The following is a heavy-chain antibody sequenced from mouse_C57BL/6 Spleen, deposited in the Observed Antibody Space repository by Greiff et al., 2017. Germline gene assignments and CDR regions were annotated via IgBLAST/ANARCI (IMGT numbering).Heavy chain of an antibody. Sequence: EVKLMESGPGLVKPSQSLSLTCSVTGYSITSGYYWNWIRQFPGNKLEWMGYISYDGSNNYNPSLKNRISITRDTSKNQFFLKLNSVTTEDTATYYCARERDYDGAWFAYWGQGTLVTVSA. CDR1: GYSITSGYY. J-gene: IGHJ3*01. D-gene: IGHD2-4*01. V-gene: IGHV3-6*01. CDR2: ISYDGSN. CDR3: ARERDYDGAWFAY.